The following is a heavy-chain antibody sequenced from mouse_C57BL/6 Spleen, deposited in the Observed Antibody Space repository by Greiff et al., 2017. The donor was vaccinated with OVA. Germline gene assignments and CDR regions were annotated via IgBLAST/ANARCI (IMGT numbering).Heavy chain of an antibody. CDR3: AMRGTVVPYWYFDV. D-gene: IGHD1-1*01. J-gene: IGHJ1*03. Sequence: EVQLVESGGGLVKPGGSLKLSCAASGFTFSDYGMHWVRPAPEKGLEWVAYISSGSSTIYYADTVKGRFTISRYNAKNTLFLQRTSLRSEDTAMYYGAMRGTVVPYWYFDVWGTGTTVTVSS. CDR1: GFTFSDYG. CDR2: ISSGSSTI. V-gene: IGHV5-17*01.